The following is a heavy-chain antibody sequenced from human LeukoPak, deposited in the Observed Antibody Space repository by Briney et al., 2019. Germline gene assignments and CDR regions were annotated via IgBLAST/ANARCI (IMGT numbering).Heavy chain of an antibody. CDR2: ITGSGGNT. Sequence: GGSLRLSCAASGFTFSSYAMSWVRQAPGKGLEWVSAITGSGGNTYYADSVKGRFTISRDNSKNTLYLQMNSLRAEDTAVYYCAKGIHQWLSDNDHWGQGTLVTASS. D-gene: IGHD5-18*01. V-gene: IGHV3-23*01. CDR3: AKGIHQWLSDNDH. CDR1: GFTFSSYA. J-gene: IGHJ4*02.